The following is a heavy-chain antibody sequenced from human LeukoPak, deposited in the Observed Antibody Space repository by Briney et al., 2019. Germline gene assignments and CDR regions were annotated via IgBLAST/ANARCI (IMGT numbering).Heavy chain of an antibody. CDR3: VLPYYYYGSGSPIGFDY. V-gene: IGHV3-66*01. CDR1: GFTVSRNY. Sequence: PGGSLRLSCAASGFTVSRNYMSWVRQAPGKGLEWVSVIYSGGSTYYADSVKGRFTISRDNSKNTLYLQMNSLRAEDTAVYYCVLPYYYYGSGSPIGFDYWGQGTLVTVSS. CDR2: IYSGGST. J-gene: IGHJ4*02. D-gene: IGHD3-10*01.